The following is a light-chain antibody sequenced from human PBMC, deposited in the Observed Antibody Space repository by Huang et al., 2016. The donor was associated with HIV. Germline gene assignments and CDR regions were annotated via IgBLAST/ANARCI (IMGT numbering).Light chain of an antibody. CDR2: ELS. CDR3: MQGKQLPYT. Sequence: DIVMTQTPLSLSVTPGQPASISCKSSQGLLYREKIYLYWYLQKPGQSPQLLIYELSNGVSGVPERFSGSGSPTDFTLKISRVETEDVGVYYCMQGKQLPYTFGQGTRLEIK. J-gene: IGKJ2*01. V-gene: IGKV2-29*02. CDR1: QGLLYREKIY.